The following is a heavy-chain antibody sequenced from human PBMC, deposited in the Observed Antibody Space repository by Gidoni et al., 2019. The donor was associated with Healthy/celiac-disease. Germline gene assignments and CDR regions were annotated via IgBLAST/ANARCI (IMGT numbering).Heavy chain of an antibody. J-gene: IGHJ4*02. Sequence: EVQLVETGGGLIQPGGSLRLSCAASGFTVSSNYMSWGRQAPGKGLEWVSVMYSGGSTYYADSVKGRFTISRDNSKNTLYLQMNSLRAEDTAVYYCARITRSSGGDFDYWGQGTLVTVSS. CDR3: ARITRSSGGDFDY. CDR1: GFTVSSNY. CDR2: MYSGGST. D-gene: IGHD1-20*01. V-gene: IGHV3-53*02.